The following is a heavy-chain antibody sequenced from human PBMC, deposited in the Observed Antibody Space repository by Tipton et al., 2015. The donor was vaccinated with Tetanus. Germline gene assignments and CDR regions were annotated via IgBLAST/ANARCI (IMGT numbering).Heavy chain of an antibody. CDR1: GGSISSGGYY. Sequence: TLSLTCTVSGGSISSGGYYWSWIRQHPGKGLEWIGYIYYSGSTYYNPSLKSRVTISVDTSKNQFSLKLSSVTAADTAVYYCARERGGGLGFDPWGQGTLVTVSS. D-gene: IGHD2-15*01. CDR3: ARERGGGLGFDP. V-gene: IGHV4-31*03. J-gene: IGHJ5*02. CDR2: IYYSGST.